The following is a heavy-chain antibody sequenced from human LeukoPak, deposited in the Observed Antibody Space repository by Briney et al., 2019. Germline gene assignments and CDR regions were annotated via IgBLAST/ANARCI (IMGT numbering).Heavy chain of an antibody. D-gene: IGHD5-12*01. J-gene: IGHJ4*02. CDR1: GFTFSSYW. Sequence: GGSLRLSCAASGFTFSSYWMSWVRQAPGKGLEWVANIKQDGSEEYYVDSVKGRFTISRDNAKNSLYLQMNSLRAEDTAVYYCARVGGYDTMDYWGQGTLVTVSS. V-gene: IGHV3-7*01. CDR3: ARVGGYDTMDY. CDR2: IKQDGSEE.